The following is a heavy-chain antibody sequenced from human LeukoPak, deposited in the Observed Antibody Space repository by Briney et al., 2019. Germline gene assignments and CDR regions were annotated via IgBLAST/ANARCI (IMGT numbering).Heavy chain of an antibody. J-gene: IGHJ4*02. Sequence: SETLSLTCTVSGGSISSGGYYWSWIRQPPGKGLEWIGYIYHSGSTYYNPSLKSRVTISVDRSKNRFSLKLSSVTAADTAVYYCARDQFTGEVGASGYWGQGTLVTVSS. CDR3: ARDQFTGEVGASGY. CDR2: IYHSGST. V-gene: IGHV4-30-2*01. D-gene: IGHD1-26*01. CDR1: GGSISSGGYY.